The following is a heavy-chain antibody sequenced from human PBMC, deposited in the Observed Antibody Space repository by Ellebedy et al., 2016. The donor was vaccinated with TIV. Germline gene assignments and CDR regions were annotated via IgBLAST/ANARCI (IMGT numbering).Heavy chain of an antibody. CDR2: INSGSSII. D-gene: IGHD5-18*01. V-gene: IGHV3-48*04. CDR3: ARDRQLGTPSPNYYYGMDV. J-gene: IGHJ6*02. Sequence: GESLKISXAASGFNFNSYSMNWVRQAPGKGLEGVSYINSGSSIIYYVDSVKGRFTMSRDNAKNSLYLQMNSLRAEDTAVYYCARDRQLGTPSPNYYYGMDVWGQGTTVTVSS. CDR1: GFNFNSYS.